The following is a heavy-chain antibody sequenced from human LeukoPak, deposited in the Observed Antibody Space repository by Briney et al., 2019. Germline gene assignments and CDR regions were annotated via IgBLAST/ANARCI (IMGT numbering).Heavy chain of an antibody. CDR2: ISRSDGMV. CDR3: ARGPNHYDYYDLDV. Sequence: GGTLRLFCAASGFIFSDYYMRCIRQAPGKAREYVAYISRSDGMVYCAASVTGRFTVSVENAQSSLFLQMNTLRAEDSAVYYCARGPNHYDYYDLDVWGQGTTVIASS. CDR1: GFIFSDYY. J-gene: IGHJ6*02. V-gene: IGHV3-11*01.